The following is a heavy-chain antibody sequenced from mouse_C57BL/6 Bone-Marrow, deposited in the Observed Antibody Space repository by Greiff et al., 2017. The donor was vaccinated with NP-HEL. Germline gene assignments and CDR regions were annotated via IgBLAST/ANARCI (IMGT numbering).Heavy chain of an antibody. CDR3: ASYYYGRRYFDY. Sequence: QVQLQQPGAELVKPGASVKLSCKASGYTFTSYWMHWVKQRPGQGLEWIGMIHPNSGSTNYNEKFKSKATLTVDKSSSTAYMQRSSLTSEDSAVYYCASYYYGRRYFDYWGQGTTLTVSS. CDR1: GYTFTSYW. V-gene: IGHV1-64*01. CDR2: IHPNSGST. D-gene: IGHD1-1*01. J-gene: IGHJ2*01.